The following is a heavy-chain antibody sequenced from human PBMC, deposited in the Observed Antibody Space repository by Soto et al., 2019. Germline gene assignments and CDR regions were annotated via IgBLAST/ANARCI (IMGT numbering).Heavy chain of an antibody. V-gene: IGHV1-69*12. CDR1: GGTFSSYA. CDR2: IIPIFGTA. D-gene: IGHD3-10*01. CDR3: ARDHPARGGMDV. Sequence: QVQLVQSGAEVKKPGSSVKVSCKASGGTFSSYAISWVRQAPGQGLEWMGGIIPIFGTANYGQKFQGRITITADEATSTAYMELSSLRSEDTAVYYCARDHPARGGMDVWGQGTTVTVSS. J-gene: IGHJ6*02.